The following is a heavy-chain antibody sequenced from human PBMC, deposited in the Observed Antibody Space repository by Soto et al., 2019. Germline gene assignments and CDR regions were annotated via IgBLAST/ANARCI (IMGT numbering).Heavy chain of an antibody. Sequence: PVESLKISCITSGYKFTSSWIAWVRQMPCKGLEWMGIIFPSDSDTRYSPPFQGQVTISADRSTSTVFLQWASLKASDTAVYFCARKDKSGYFNWFDPWGQGTLVTVSS. CDR2: IFPSDSDT. V-gene: IGHV5-51*01. CDR3: ARKDKSGYFNWFDP. D-gene: IGHD3-22*01. CDR1: GYKFTSSW. J-gene: IGHJ5*02.